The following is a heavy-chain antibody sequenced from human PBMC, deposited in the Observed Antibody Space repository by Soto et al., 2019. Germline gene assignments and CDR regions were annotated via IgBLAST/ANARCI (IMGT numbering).Heavy chain of an antibody. D-gene: IGHD6-19*01. CDR1: GYSFTSYW. J-gene: IGHJ6*02. CDR2: IYPGDSDT. V-gene: IGHV5-51*07. Sequence: GESLKISCKGSGYSFTSYWIGWVHQMPGKGLEWMGIIYPGDSDTRYSPSFQGQVTISADKSISTAYLQWSSLKASDTAMYYCARQYSSGRHVYYYYGMYVWGQGTTVTVSS. CDR3: ARQYSSGRHVYYYYGMYV.